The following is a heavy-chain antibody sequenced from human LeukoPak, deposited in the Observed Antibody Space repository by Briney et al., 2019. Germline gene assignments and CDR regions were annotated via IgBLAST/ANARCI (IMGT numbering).Heavy chain of an antibody. CDR1: GFTFSDYY. CDR2: ISSSGSTI. CDR3: ARFGITGTTIAFDY. Sequence: GGSLRLSCAASGFTFSDYYMSWIRQAPGKGLEWVSYISSSGSTIYYAGSVKGRFTISRDNAKNSLYLQMNSLRAEDTAVYYCARFGITGTTIAFDYWGQGTLVTVSS. J-gene: IGHJ4*02. D-gene: IGHD1-20*01. V-gene: IGHV3-11*01.